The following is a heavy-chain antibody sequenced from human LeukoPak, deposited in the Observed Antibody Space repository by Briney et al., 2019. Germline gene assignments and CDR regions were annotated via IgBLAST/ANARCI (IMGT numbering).Heavy chain of an antibody. CDR1: GGSFSGHY. V-gene: IGHV4-34*01. CDR2: VNYSGST. J-gene: IGHJ4*02. Sequence: SETLSLTCAVYGGSFSGHYRSWIRQPPGKGLEWIGEVNYSGSTNYNPSLKSRITISVDTSKNQFSLKLTSVTAADTAVYYCATNPPATVSTIADPSWGQGTLVTVSS. D-gene: IGHD5/OR15-5a*01. CDR3: ATNPPATVSTIADPS.